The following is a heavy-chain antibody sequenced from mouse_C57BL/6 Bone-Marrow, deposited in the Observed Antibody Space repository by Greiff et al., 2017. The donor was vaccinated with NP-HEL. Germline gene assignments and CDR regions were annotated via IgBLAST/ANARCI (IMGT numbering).Heavy chain of an antibody. CDR1: GYTFTSYG. J-gene: IGHJ2*01. V-gene: IGHV1-81*01. CDR3: ARDRHYYGSSRSIRYYFGC. CDR2: IYPRSGNT. Sequence: QVQLQQSGAELARPGASVKLSCKASGYTFTSYGISWVKQRTGQGLEWIGEIYPRSGNTYYNEKFKGKATLTADKSSSTAYMELRSLTSEDSAVYFCARDRHYYGSSRSIRYYFGCWGQGTTLTVSS. D-gene: IGHD1-1*01.